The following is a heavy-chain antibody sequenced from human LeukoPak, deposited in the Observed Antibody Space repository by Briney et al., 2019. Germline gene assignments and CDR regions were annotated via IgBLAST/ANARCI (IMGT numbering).Heavy chain of an antibody. CDR1: RFTFTSVA. Sequence: GASVKVFFHASRFTFTSVAIPWVRHAPRQGREWMGWIRDYNGNTNYAQKLQGRVTMTTDTSTSTAYMELRSLRSDDTAVYYCARDGGVRGGNGDYWGQGTLVTVSS. D-gene: IGHD3-10*01. J-gene: IGHJ4*02. CDR2: IRDYNGNT. CDR3: ARDGGVRGGNGDY. V-gene: IGHV1-18*01.